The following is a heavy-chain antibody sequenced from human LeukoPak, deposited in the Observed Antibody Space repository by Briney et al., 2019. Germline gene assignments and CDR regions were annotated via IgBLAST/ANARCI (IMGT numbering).Heavy chain of an antibody. V-gene: IGHV1-18*01. CDR3: ARGGFYYDTSGYVESFDY. CDR1: GYTFTTHG. Sequence: ASVKVSCKTSGYTFTTHGVSWVRQAPGQGLEWRGCISTHNGDTNYAQKVQDRVTMTTDTSTNTAYMELRSLRSDDTAVYYCARGGFYYDTSGYVESFDYWGQGTLVTVSS. CDR2: ISTHNGDT. J-gene: IGHJ4*02. D-gene: IGHD3-22*01.